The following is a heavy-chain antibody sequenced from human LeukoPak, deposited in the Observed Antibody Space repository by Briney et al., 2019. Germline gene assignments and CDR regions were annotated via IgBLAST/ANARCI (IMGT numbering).Heavy chain of an antibody. Sequence: GRSLRLYCAASGFTFSNYGMHFVRPAPGKGLEWVAVISYDGSNKYYADSVKGRFTISRDNSKNTLYLQMNSLRAEDTAVYYCARDSGYSYGPRVRMDVWGQGTTVTVSS. CDR1: GFTFSNYG. CDR2: ISYDGSNK. CDR3: ARDSGYSYGPRVRMDV. D-gene: IGHD5-18*01. V-gene: IGHV3-30*19. J-gene: IGHJ6*02.